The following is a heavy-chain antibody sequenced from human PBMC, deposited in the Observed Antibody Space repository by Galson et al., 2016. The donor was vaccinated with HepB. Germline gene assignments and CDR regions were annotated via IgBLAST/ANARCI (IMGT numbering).Heavy chain of an antibody. Sequence: SLRLSCAASGFPFSRYWMSWVRQAPGKGLEWLANIERDGSAENYVDSVRGRFTISRDNAKSLLYLQMNSLRVEDTAVYYCARDYDHCGADPMGAQGTLVTVSS. CDR3: ARDYDHCGADPM. CDR2: IERDGSAE. V-gene: IGHV3-7*01. J-gene: IGHJ4*02. D-gene: IGHD2-21*02. CDR1: GFPFSRYW.